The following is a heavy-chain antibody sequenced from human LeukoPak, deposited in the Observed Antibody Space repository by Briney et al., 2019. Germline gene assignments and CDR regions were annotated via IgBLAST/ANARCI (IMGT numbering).Heavy chain of an antibody. CDR3: TRDPHYYHGNPHDF. V-gene: IGHV3-49*03. J-gene: IGHJ4*02. Sequence: GGSLSLSCTASGFTFGVYALSWFRQAPGKGLEWLSFIRSKDHGGTTEYAASVKGRFTISRDDSNSIAYLQMNSLIIEDTAVYFCTRDPHYYHGNPHDFWGQGTRVTVSS. CDR1: GFTFGVYA. CDR2: IRSKDHGGTT. D-gene: IGHD4-23*01.